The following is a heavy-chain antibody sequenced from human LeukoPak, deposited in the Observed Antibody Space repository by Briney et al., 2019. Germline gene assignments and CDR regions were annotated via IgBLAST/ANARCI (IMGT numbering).Heavy chain of an antibody. CDR3: ARLFELRWGFDY. CDR1: GGSISSSSYY. D-gene: IGHD4-23*01. V-gene: IGHV4-39*07. J-gene: IGHJ4*02. CDR2: IYYSGST. Sequence: SETLSLACTVSGGSISSSSYYWGWIRQPPGKGLEWIGSIYYSGSTYYNPSLKSRVTISVDTSKNQFSLKLSSVTAADTAVYYCARLFELRWGFDYWGQGTLVTVSS.